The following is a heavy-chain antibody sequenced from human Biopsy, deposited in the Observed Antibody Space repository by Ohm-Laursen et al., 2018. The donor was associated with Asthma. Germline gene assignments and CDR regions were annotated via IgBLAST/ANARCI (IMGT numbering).Heavy chain of an antibody. CDR2: FNPGNGNA. J-gene: IGHJ3*02. CDR1: GYSFATNA. Sequence: GASVKVSCKASGYSFATNAMHWVRQAPGQRPEWMGWFNPGNGNAKVSEKFQGRVSITRDTSARTAYMDLSSLRSEDTAVYYCARTYFDFLTGQVNDAFAIWGQGTVVTVSS. D-gene: IGHD3-9*01. V-gene: IGHV1-3*01. CDR3: ARTYFDFLTGQVNDAFAI.